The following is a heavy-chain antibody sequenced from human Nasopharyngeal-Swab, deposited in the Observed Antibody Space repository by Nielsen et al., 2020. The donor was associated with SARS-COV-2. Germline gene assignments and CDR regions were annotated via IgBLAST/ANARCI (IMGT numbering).Heavy chain of an antibody. V-gene: IGHV4-59*08. CDR3: ARGDYVGY. D-gene: IGHD4-17*01. CDR1: GGSLSSYY. CDR2: IHYSGNT. Sequence: SETLSLTCTVSGGSLSSYYWTWIRQPPGKGLEWIGYIHYSGNTNYNPSLKSRVTISVDTSKNQFSLKLSSVTAADTAVYYCARGDYVGYWGQGTLVTVSS. J-gene: IGHJ4*02.